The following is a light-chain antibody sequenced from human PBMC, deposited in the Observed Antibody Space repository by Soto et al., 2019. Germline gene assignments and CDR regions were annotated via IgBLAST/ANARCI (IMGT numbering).Light chain of an antibody. CDR2: NNN. J-gene: IGLJ2*01. V-gene: IGLV1-44*01. CDR1: FSNIGHNP. CDR3: AAWDDSLNGVV. Sequence: QAVVTQPPSASGTPGQRVTISCSGSFSNIGHNPVNWYQQLPGTAPKLLISNNNQRPSGVPDRFSGSKSGTSASLAISGLQSEDEADYYCAAWDDSLNGVVFGGGTKLTVL.